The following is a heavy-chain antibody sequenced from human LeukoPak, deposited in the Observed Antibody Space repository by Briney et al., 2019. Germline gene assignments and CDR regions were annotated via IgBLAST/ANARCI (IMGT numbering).Heavy chain of an antibody. J-gene: IGHJ6*04. CDR1: GFKFSDYR. CDR2: ISSSGSTI. D-gene: IGHD3-10*02. CDR3: AELGITMIGGV. V-gene: IGHV3-48*04. Sequence: GGSLRLSCAASGFKFSDYRMNWVRQAPGKGLEWVSYISSSGSTIYYADSVKGRFTISRDNAKNSLYLQMNSLRAEDTAVYYCAELGITMIGGVWGKGTTVTISS.